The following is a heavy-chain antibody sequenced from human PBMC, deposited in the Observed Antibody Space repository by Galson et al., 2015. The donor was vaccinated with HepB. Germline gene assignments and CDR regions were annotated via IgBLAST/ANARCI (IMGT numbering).Heavy chain of an antibody. CDR1: GFTFSSYS. V-gene: IGHV3-48*01. CDR2: ISSSSSTI. J-gene: IGHJ4*02. D-gene: IGHD2-21*02. Sequence: SLRLSCAASGFTFSSYSMNWVRQAPGKGLEWVSYISSSSSTIYYADSVKGRFTISRDNAKNSLYLQMNSLRAEDTAVYYCTRGLSYCGGDCYLFDYWGQGTLVTVSS. CDR3: TRGLSYCGGDCYLFDY.